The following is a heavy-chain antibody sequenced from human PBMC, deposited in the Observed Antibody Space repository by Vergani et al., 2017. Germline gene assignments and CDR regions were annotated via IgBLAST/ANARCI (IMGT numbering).Heavy chain of an antibody. D-gene: IGHD7-27*01. CDR2: IRNKANDYTT. CDR1: GFTFSDHY. J-gene: IGHJ4*02. Sequence: EVQVVESGGGLVQPGGSLRLSCASSGFTFSDHYMDWVRQAPGKGLEWVGRIRNKANDYTTQYAASVKGRFTISRDNAKNSLYLQMNSLRAEDTAVYYCARGALGISSYWGQGTLVTVSS. CDR3: ARGALGISSY. V-gene: IGHV3-72*01.